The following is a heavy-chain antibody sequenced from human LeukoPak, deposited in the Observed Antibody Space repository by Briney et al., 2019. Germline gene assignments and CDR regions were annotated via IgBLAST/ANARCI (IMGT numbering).Heavy chain of an antibody. J-gene: IGHJ4*02. CDR1: GFTFSSYW. V-gene: IGHV3-7*01. CDR2: IKQDGSEK. Sequence: PGGSLRLSCAASGFTFSSYWMSWVRQAPGKGLEWVANIKQDGSEKYYVDSVKGRFTISRDNSKNTLNLQMNSLRAEDTAVYYCVRDVKNPSTVIGLFDYWGQGTLVTVSS. CDR3: VRDVKNPSTVIGLFDY. D-gene: IGHD2-21*01.